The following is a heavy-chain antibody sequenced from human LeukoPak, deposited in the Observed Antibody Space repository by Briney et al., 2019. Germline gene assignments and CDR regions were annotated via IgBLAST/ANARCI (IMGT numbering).Heavy chain of an antibody. CDR2: ISAYNGNT. J-gene: IGHJ5*02. V-gene: IGHV1-18*01. Sequence: ASVKVSCKASGYTFTSYGISWVRQAPGQGLEWMGWISAYNGNTNYAQKLQGRVTMTTDTSTSTAYMELRSLRSDDTAVYYCARHEPIYEVVAATHWFDPWGQGTLVTVSS. D-gene: IGHD2-15*01. CDR3: ARHEPIYEVVAATHWFDP. CDR1: GYTFTSYG.